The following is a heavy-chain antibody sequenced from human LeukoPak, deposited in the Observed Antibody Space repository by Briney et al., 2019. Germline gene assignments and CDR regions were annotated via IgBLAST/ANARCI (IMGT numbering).Heavy chain of an antibody. CDR1: SGSISRYY. CDR2: IYTTGAT. CDR3: GREGYTASYYSLDY. V-gene: IGHV4-4*07. J-gene: IGHJ4*02. Sequence: SETLSLTCTAPSGSISRYYWGSVRQPPGKGLYWIGRIYTTGATQYNPSLKSRVTMSVGTSTNQFSLTLRSMTAADTAVYYCGREGYTASYYSLDYWSQGTLVAVS. D-gene: IGHD1-26*01.